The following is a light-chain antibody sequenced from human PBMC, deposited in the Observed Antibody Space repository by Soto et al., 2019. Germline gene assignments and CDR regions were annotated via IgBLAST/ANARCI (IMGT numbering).Light chain of an antibody. J-gene: IGKJ2*01. CDR1: RSFASSY. CDR3: QHYDSSPPYT. Sequence: IVLTQSPVTLSLSPGERATLSCRASRSFASSYLGWYQQKPGQAPRLLIYAASTRATGTPDRFSGSGSATDFTLTISRLEPEDSAVYYCQHYDSSPPYTFGKGTKLEIK. CDR2: AAS. V-gene: IGKV3-20*01.